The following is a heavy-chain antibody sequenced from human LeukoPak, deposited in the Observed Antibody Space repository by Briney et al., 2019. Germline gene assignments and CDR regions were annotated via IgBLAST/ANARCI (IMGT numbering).Heavy chain of an antibody. CDR2: ISGSGVST. D-gene: IGHD4-17*01. Sequence: PGGSLRLSCAASGFTFSSYAMSWVRQAPGKGLEWVSAISGSGVSTYYVDSVKGRFTISRDNSKNALVLQMNGLRVEDTAVYYCAGLGGTVTWDYWGQGTLVTVSS. V-gene: IGHV3-23*01. CDR1: GFTFSSYA. CDR3: AGLGGTVTWDY. J-gene: IGHJ4*02.